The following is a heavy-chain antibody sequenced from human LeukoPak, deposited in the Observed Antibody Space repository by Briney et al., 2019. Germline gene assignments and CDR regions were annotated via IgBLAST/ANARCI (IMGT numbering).Heavy chain of an antibody. J-gene: IGHJ4*02. Sequence: PGGSLRLSCAASGFTVSSNYMSWVRQAPGKGLEWVSIIYSDGRTYYADSERGRFTISRDNSKNTLYLQMNSLRAEDTAVYYCARDFAPYGDYVLGYWGQGTLVTVSS. CDR2: IYSDGRT. CDR1: GFTVSSNY. D-gene: IGHD4-17*01. V-gene: IGHV3-53*01. CDR3: ARDFAPYGDYVLGY.